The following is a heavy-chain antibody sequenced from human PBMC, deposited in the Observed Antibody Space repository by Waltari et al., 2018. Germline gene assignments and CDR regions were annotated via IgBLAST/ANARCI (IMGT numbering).Heavy chain of an antibody. Sequence: QLQLQESGPGLVKPSETLSLTCTVSGGSISSSSYYWGWIRQPPGKGLEWIGSIYYSGSTYYNPSPKSRVTISVDTSKNRCSLKLSAVTAADTAVYYCARLVLAITMVQGVIIKGGGGMDVWGQGTTVTVSS. V-gene: IGHV4-39*07. CDR2: IYYSGST. J-gene: IGHJ6*02. CDR3: ARLVLAITMVQGVIIKGGGGMDV. D-gene: IGHD3-10*01. CDR1: GGSISSSSYY.